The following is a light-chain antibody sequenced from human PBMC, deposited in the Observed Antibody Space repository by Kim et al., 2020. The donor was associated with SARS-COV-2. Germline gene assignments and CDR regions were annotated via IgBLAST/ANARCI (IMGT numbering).Light chain of an antibody. CDR3: QQFNIYPRT. CDR2: RAS. CDR1: QGISNY. V-gene: IGKV1-9*01. Sequence: GDRVTITCRASQGISNYLAWYQQNLGRAPKLLIYRASTLQSGVPSRFSGSGSGTEFTLTISSLQPEDFATYYCQQFNIYPRTFGQGTKVDI. J-gene: IGKJ1*01.